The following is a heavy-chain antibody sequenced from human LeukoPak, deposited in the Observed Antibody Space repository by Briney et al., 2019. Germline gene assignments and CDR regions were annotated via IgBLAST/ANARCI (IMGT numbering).Heavy chain of an antibody. J-gene: IGHJ6*02. CDR2: ISAYNGNT. D-gene: IGHD2-2*01. Sequence: ASVKVSCKASGYTFTSYGISWVRQAPGQGLEWMGRISAYNGNTNYAQKLQGRVTMTTDTSTSTAYMELRSLRSDDTAVYYCARDIVVVPAAIGVVGFYYYYGMDVWGQGTTVTVSS. CDR1: GYTFTSYG. CDR3: ARDIVVVPAAIGVVGFYYYYGMDV. V-gene: IGHV1-18*01.